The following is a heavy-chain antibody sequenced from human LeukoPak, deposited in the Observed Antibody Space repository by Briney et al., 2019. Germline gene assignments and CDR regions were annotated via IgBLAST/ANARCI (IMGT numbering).Heavy chain of an antibody. J-gene: IGHJ4*02. CDR3: ARGRGGTYRLDY. CDR1: GGSFSGYY. Sequence: PSETLSLTCAVYGGSFSGYYWIWMRQPPGKGLEWIGEINHSERTSYNPSLKSRVTISVDTSKNQFSLNLRSVTAADTAVYYCARGRGGTYRLDYWGQGTLVTVSS. CDR2: INHSERT. D-gene: IGHD1-26*01. V-gene: IGHV4-34*01.